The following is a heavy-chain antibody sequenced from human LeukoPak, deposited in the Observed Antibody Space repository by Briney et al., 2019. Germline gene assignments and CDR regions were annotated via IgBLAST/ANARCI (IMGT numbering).Heavy chain of an antibody. V-gene: IGHV4-34*01. CDR3: ASVPYDILTGYYKFDWFDP. CDR2: INHSGST. Sequence: SETLSLTCAVYGGSFSGYYWSWIRQPPGKGLEWIGEINHSGSTNYNPSLKSRVTISVDTSKNQFSLKLSSVTAADTAVYYCASVPYDILTGYYKFDWFDPWGQGTLVTVSS. D-gene: IGHD3-9*01. CDR1: GGSFSGYY. J-gene: IGHJ5*02.